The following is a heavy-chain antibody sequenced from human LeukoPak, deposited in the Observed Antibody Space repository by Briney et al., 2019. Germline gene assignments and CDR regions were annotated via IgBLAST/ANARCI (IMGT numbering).Heavy chain of an antibody. CDR3: AGAADYYDSSGYWFNAFDI. D-gene: IGHD3-22*01. CDR1: GGSVSSGSYY. CDR2: IYTSGST. J-gene: IGHJ3*02. V-gene: IGHV4-61*02. Sequence: SETLSLTCTVSGGSVSSGSYYWSWIRQPAGKGLEWIGRIYTSGSTNYNPSLKSRVTISVDTSKNQFSLKLSSVTAADTAVYYCAGAADYYDSSGYWFNAFDIWGQGTMVTVSS.